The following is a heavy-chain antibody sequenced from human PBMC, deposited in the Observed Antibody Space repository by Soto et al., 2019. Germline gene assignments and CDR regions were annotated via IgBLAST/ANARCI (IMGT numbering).Heavy chain of an antibody. V-gene: IGHV1-18*01. CDR2: ISAYNGNT. CDR3: ARAPWEFTNYDYYYYYGMDV. D-gene: IGHD3-10*01. J-gene: IGHJ6*02. Sequence: ASVKVSCTASGYTFTSYGISWVRQAPGQGLEWMGWISAYNGNTNYAQKLQGRVTMTTDTSTSTAYMELRSLRSDDTAVYYCARAPWEFTNYDYYYYYGMDVWGQGTTVTVSS. CDR1: GYTFTSYG.